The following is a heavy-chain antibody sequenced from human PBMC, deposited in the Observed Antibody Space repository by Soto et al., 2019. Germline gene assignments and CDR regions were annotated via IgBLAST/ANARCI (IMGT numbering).Heavy chain of an antibody. D-gene: IGHD5-12*01. J-gene: IGHJ4*02. CDR2: IYWDDDK. CDR3: AHVYGGYDNFDY. CDR1: GFSLSTSGVG. Sequence: QITLKASGPTLVKPTQTLTLTCTFSGFSLSTSGVGVGWICQPPGKALEWLALIYWDDDKRYSPSLKSRLTITKDTSKNQVVLTMTNMDPVDTATYYCAHVYGGYDNFDYWGQGTLVTVSS. V-gene: IGHV2-5*02.